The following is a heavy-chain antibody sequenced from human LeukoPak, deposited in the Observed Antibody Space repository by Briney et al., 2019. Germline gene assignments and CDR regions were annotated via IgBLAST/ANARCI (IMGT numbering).Heavy chain of an antibody. V-gene: IGHV4-59*01. D-gene: IGHD3-22*01. Sequence: SQTLSLTCTVSGVSISSYYWSWIRPSPGKGLEWIGHIYSSGSTNYNPSLKSRVTISIDTSKNQFSLKLSSVAAADTALYYCARNYDNSGYTAFGYWGRGTLVTVSS. CDR1: GVSISSYY. CDR3: ARNYDNSGYTAFGY. CDR2: IYSSGST. J-gene: IGHJ4*02.